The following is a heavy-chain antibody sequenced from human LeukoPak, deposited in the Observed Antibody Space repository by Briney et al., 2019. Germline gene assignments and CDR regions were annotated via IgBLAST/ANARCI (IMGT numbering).Heavy chain of an antibody. CDR3: ARNTSAWSPLGETQSAPHCFDS. CDR2: MYNTGST. Sequence: SETLSLTCGVSGNFISRGYYWAWIRQPPGKGLEWIGSMYNTGSTYYNPSLKSRVTMSIDTSKNQFSLKLSSVTAVDTAVYYCARNTSAWSPLGETQSAPHCFDSWGQGTLVTVSS. D-gene: IGHD6-19*01. J-gene: IGHJ4*02. V-gene: IGHV4-38-2*01. CDR1: GNFISRGYY.